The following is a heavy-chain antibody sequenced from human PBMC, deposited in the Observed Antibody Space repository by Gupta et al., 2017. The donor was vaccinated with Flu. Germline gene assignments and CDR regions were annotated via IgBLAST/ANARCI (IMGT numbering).Heavy chain of an antibody. D-gene: IGHD2-21*02. CDR3: ATDRDSRWVVT. J-gene: IGHJ5*02. CDR2: MYQSGNT. Sequence: SISSDDCYWSWIRQQPGKSLEWIGSMYQSGNTHYNPYLKRRVTMSVDTSKNKLSLKLSSVTAADTAVYYCATDRDSRWVVTWGQGALVAVSS. V-gene: IGHV4-31*02. CDR1: SISSDDCY.